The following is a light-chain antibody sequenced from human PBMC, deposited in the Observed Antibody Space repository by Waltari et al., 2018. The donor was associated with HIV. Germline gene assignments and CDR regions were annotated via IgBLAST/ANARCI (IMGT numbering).Light chain of an antibody. Sequence: EVVLTQSPGTVSVSPGERATLSCRTSQSIGNNLVWYQRKPGQAPRLVIYDSSTRATGIPVRFSGSGSGTEFTLTISSLQSEDFAVYFCQQYNNWPRTFGQGTKVEI. CDR3: QQYNNWPRT. CDR2: DSS. J-gene: IGKJ1*01. CDR1: QSIGNN. V-gene: IGKV3-15*01.